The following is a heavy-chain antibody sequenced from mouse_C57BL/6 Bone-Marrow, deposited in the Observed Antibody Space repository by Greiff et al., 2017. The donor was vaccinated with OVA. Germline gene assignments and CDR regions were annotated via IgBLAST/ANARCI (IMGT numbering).Heavy chain of an antibody. CDR3: ARWHYGSQV. Sequence: QVQLQQPGAELVRPGSSVKLSCKASGYTFTSYWMDWVKQRPGQGLEWIGNIYPSDSETHYNQKFKDKATLTVDKSSSTAYMQLSSLTSEDSAVYYCARWHYGSQVWGTGTTVTVSS. D-gene: IGHD1-1*01. CDR2: IYPSDSET. V-gene: IGHV1-61*01. CDR1: GYTFTSYW. J-gene: IGHJ1*03.